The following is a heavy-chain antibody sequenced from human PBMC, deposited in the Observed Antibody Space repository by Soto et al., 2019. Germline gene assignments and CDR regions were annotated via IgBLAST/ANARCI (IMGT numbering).Heavy chain of an antibody. CDR3: ARGDVVVPAAMQPPACGWFDP. J-gene: IGHJ5*02. Sequence: GESLKISCKGSGYSFTSYWIGWVRQMPGKGLEWMGIIYPGDADTRYSPSFQGQGTISADKSINTAYLQWSRLKASDTAMYDCARGDVVVPAAMQPPACGWFDPWGQGTLVTVSS. CDR2: IYPGDADT. V-gene: IGHV5-51*01. CDR1: GYSFTSYW. D-gene: IGHD2-2*01.